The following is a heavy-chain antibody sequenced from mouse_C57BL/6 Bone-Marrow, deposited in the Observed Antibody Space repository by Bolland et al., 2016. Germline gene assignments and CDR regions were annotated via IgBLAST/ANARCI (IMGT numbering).Heavy chain of an antibody. D-gene: IGHD2-4*01. CDR2: ISSGGSYT. Sequence: ISSGGSYTYYPDSVKGRFTISRDNAKNTLYLQMSSLKSEDTAMYYCARGEITTRSCDYWGQGTT. CDR3: ARGEITTRSCDY. J-gene: IGHJ2*01. V-gene: IGHV5-6*01.